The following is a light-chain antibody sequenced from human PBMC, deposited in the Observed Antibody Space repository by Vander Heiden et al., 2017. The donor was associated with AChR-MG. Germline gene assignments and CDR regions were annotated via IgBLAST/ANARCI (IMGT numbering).Light chain of an antibody. CDR3: QQYNNWPPIT. V-gene: IGKV3-15*01. Sequence: EIVMTQSLATLSVSPGERATLSCRASQSVSRNLAWYQQKPSQAPRLLIYGASTRATGIPARFSGSGSGTEFTLTISSLQSEDFAVYYSQQYNNWPPITFGQGTRLEIK. CDR2: GAS. CDR1: QSVSRN. J-gene: IGKJ5*01.